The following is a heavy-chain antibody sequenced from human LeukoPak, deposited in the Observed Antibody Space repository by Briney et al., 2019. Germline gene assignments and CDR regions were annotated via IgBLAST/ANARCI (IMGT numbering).Heavy chain of an antibody. Sequence: GGSLRLSCVGSGFIFSGYWMSWVRQAPGKGLEWVANIKQDGSEKYYADSVRGRFNISRENTKNSLSLQMNSLTVDDTAVYYCVRWGAWSSFDYWGQGTPVTVSP. CDR1: GFIFSGYW. V-gene: IGHV3-7*03. J-gene: IGHJ4*02. D-gene: IGHD2-8*02. CDR3: VRWGAWSSFDY. CDR2: IKQDGSEK.